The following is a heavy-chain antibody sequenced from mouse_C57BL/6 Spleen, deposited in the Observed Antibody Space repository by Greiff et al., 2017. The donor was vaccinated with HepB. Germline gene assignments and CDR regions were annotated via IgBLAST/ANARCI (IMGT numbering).Heavy chain of an antibody. CDR2: IYPGDGDT. V-gene: IGHV1-82*01. Sequence: QVQLKQSGPELVKPGASVKISCKASGYAFSSSWMNWVKQRPGKGLEWIGRIYPGDGDTNYNGKFKGKATLTADKSSSTAYMQLSSLTSEDSAVYFCARTGTVPPYFDYWGQGTTLTVSS. CDR3: ARTGTVPPYFDY. D-gene: IGHD1-1*01. CDR1: GYAFSSSW. J-gene: IGHJ2*01.